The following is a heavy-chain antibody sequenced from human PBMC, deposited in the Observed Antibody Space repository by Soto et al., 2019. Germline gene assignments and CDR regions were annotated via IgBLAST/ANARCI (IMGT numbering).Heavy chain of an antibody. CDR3: ARDLPRDLVRGSFDI. Sequence: AQLVQSGAEVKKPGASANISCKASGYTFTRYNIHWVRQAAGQGLEWMGIIDTRGGSADYTQRFQGRVTMPRDTSTGTVYMELSSLGSEDTAVYYCARDLPRDLVRGSFDIWGQGTMVTVSS. D-gene: IGHD3-10*01. J-gene: IGHJ3*02. CDR2: IDTRGGSA. CDR1: GYTFTRYN. V-gene: IGHV1-46*01.